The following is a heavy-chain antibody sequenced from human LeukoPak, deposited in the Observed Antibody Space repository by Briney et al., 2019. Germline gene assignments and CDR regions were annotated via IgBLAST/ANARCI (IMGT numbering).Heavy chain of an antibody. CDR1: GYTFTGYY. D-gene: IGHD2-8*01. CDR3: ARAPKWFRAFDI. Sequence: ASVKVSCKASGYTFTGYYLHWVRQATGQGLEWMGRINPNSGGTNYAQKFQGRVTMTRDTSISTAYMELSRLRSDDTAVYYCARAPKWFRAFDIWGQGTMVTVSS. J-gene: IGHJ3*02. V-gene: IGHV1-2*06. CDR2: INPNSGGT.